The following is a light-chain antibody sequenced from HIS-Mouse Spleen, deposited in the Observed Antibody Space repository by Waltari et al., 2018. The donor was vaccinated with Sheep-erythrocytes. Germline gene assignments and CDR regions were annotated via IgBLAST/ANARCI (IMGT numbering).Light chain of an antibody. CDR3: QAWDSSTVV. V-gene: IGLV3-1*01. CDR1: KLGEKY. Sequence: SYELTQPPSVSVSPGQTASITCSGDKLGEKYACWYQQKPGHSPVLVIYQDSKRPSGIPERLSGSNSGNTATLTISWTQAMDEADYYCQAWDSSTVVFGGGTKLTVL. J-gene: IGLJ2*01. CDR2: QDS.